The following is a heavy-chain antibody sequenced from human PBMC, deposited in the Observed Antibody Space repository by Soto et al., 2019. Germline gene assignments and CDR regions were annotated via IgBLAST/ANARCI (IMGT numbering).Heavy chain of an antibody. Sequence: EVQLVESGGGLVKPGGSLRLSCAASGFTFSNAWMSWVRQAPGKGLEWVGRIKSKTDGGTTDYAAPVKGRFTISRDDSKNTLYLQMNSLKTEDTAVYYXTTDRXPRMATINYYYYGMDVWGQGTTVTVSS. CDR3: TTDRXPRMATINYYYYGMDV. J-gene: IGHJ6*02. D-gene: IGHD5-12*01. CDR1: GFTFSNAW. V-gene: IGHV3-15*01. CDR2: IKSKTDGGTT.